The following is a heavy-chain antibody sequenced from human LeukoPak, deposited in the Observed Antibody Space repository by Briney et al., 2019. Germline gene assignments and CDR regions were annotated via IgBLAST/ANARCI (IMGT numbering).Heavy chain of an antibody. V-gene: IGHV4-34*01. CDR3: ARGFYGQLLSRFRAFDI. CDR2: INHSGST. D-gene: IGHD2-2*01. CDR1: GGSFSGYY. Sequence: PSETLSLTCAVYGGSFSGYYWSWIRQPPGKGLEWIGEINHSGSTNYNPSLKSRVTISVDTSKNQFSLKLSSVTAADTAVYYCARGFYGQLLSRFRAFDIWGQGTTVTVSS. J-gene: IGHJ3*02.